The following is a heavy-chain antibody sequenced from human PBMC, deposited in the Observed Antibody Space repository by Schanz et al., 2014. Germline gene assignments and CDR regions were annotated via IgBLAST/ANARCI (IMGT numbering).Heavy chain of an antibody. D-gene: IGHD1-1*01. CDR1: GLIFSNYV. Sequence: EVQLLESGGGLVQPGGSLKLSCAASGLIFSNYVMSWVRQAPGKGLEWVSTIGTSGGTNYAESVKGRFTISRDNSKNTLYLQRNSLRAEDTAVYLCAKIERNEDWGQGTLVTVSS. V-gene: IGHV3-23*01. J-gene: IGHJ4*02. CDR2: IGTSGGT. CDR3: AKIERNED.